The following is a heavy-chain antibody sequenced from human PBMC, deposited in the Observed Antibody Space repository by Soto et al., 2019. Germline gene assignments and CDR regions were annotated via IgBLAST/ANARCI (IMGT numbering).Heavy chain of an antibody. V-gene: IGHV3-7*01. D-gene: IGHD3-10*01. CDR3: ARFLGSASYYDY. Sequence: GGSLRLSCAASGFTFSSYWMSWVRQAPGKGLEWVANIKEDGSEKYSVASVKGRFTISRDNAKNTVYLQMNTLSAEDTAVYYCARFLGSASYYDYWGQGTLVTAPQ. J-gene: IGHJ4*02. CDR1: GFTFSSYW. CDR2: IKEDGSEK.